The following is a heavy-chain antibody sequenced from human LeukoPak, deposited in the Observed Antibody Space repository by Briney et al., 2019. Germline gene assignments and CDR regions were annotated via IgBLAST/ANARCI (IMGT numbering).Heavy chain of an antibody. V-gene: IGHV3-53*04. J-gene: IGHJ4*02. CDR1: AFTVSSNC. CDR2: IYSAGST. Sequence: PGGSLRLSCAASAFTVSSNCMIWVRQPPGKGLEWVSGIYSAGSTYNADSVKGRFTISRHNSKNTVYVQMDNLRPEDTAVYYCARVDTTLSYKLDYWGQGTLVTVSS. D-gene: IGHD1-1*01. CDR3: ARVDTTLSYKLDY.